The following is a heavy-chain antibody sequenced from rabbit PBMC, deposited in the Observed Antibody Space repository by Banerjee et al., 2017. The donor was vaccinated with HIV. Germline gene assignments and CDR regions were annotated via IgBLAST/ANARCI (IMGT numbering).Heavy chain of an antibody. CDR2: IDTGSGST. CDR3: ARAWDL. CDR1: GIDFSSTHY. J-gene: IGHJ4*01. Sequence: QEQLVESGGGLVQPEGSLTLTCTASGIDFSSTHYMYWVRQAPGKGLEWIAYIDTGSGSTWYASWVNGRFTISKTSSTTVTLQMTSLTAADTATYFCARAWDLWGPGTLVTVS. V-gene: IGHV1S45*01.